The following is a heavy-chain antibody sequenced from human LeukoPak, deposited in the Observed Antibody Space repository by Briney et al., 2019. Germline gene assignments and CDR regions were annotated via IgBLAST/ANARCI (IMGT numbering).Heavy chain of an antibody. CDR2: ISGSGGSI. Sequence: GGSLRLSCAASGFTFSNYAMSWVRQAPGKGLEWVSAISGSGGSIYYADSVEGRFTISRDNSKHTLYLQMNSLRAEDTAVYYCAKNPTLLLATIFDYWGQGTLVTVSS. V-gene: IGHV3-23*01. CDR1: GFTFSNYA. J-gene: IGHJ4*02. CDR3: AKNPTLLLATIFDY. D-gene: IGHD5-12*01.